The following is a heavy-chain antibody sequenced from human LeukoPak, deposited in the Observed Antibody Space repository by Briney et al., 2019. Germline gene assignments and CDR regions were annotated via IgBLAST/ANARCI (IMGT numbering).Heavy chain of an antibody. D-gene: IGHD6-19*01. CDR1: GFTFSSYA. Sequence: QPGGSLRLSCAASGFTFSSYAMSGVRQAPGKGLEWVSAISGSGGSTYYADAVKGRFTISRDNSKNTLYLQMNSLRAEDTDVYYCAKARYNSGSYFHFDPWGQGTLVTVSS. CDR3: AKARYNSGSYFHFDP. V-gene: IGHV3-23*01. CDR2: ISGSGGST. J-gene: IGHJ5*02.